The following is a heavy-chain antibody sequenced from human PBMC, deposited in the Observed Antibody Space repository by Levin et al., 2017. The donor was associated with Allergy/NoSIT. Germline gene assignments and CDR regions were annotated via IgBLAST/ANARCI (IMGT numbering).Heavy chain of an antibody. CDR3: AGDLEGFSGYKPYCYIAV. V-gene: IGHV4-61*02. J-gene: IGHJ6*03. D-gene: IGHD5-12*01. Sequence: SETLSLTCSVSGDSIRRGFYYWSWIRQPAGEGLEWIGRIYVTGSTTYSPSLKSRATISLDRSKDQVSLKINSVTAAATAVYYSAGDLEGFSGYKPYCYIAVCGKGTTVTVSS. CDR2: IYVTGST. CDR1: GDSIRRGFYY.